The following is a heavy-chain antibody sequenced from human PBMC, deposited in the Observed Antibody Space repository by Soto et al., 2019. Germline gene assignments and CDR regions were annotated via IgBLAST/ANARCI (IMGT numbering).Heavy chain of an antibody. V-gene: IGHV3-74*01. CDR1: GFTFSSYW. Sequence: EVHLVESGGGLIQPGGSLTLSCTASGFTFSSYWMHWVRQAPGKGLVWVSRIRGDGRDTNSADSVMGRFTISRDNAKNTLYLLMNSLRVDDTAVYYCARDLVLGSGSLDVWGQGTTVTASS. CDR3: ARDLVLGSGSLDV. D-gene: IGHD3-10*01. J-gene: IGHJ6*02. CDR2: IRGDGRDT.